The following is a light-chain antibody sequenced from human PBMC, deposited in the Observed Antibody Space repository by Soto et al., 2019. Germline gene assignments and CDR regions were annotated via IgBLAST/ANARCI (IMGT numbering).Light chain of an antibody. J-gene: IGKJ1*01. CDR2: DVS. CDR1: QNISTS. Sequence: DIQLTQSPSTLSASVGDSVTMTCRASQNISTSLAWYQHKPGKAPTLLMFDVSNLESGVPSRFSGSGSGTEFTLTTSSLHSDDFATYYCQQYDYSRTFGQGTKVDIK. V-gene: IGKV1-5*01. CDR3: QQYDYSRT.